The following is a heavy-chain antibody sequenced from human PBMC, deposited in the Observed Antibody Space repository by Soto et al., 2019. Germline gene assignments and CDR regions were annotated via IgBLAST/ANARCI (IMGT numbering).Heavy chain of an antibody. V-gene: IGHV1-2*02. CDR2: INPNSGGT. CDR1: GYTFTGNY. Sequence: QVQLVQSGAEVKKPGASVKVSCKASGYTFTGNYMHWVRQAPGQGLEWMGWINPNSGGTNYAQEFQGRVTVTRDTSISTAYMELSRLRSDDTAVYYCARDGDSSSPFAIWGQGTMVTVSS. J-gene: IGHJ3*02. D-gene: IGHD6-6*01. CDR3: ARDGDSSSPFAI.